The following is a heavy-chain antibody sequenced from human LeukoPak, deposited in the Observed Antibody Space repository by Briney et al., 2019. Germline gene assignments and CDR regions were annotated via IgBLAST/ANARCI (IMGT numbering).Heavy chain of an antibody. Sequence: SETLSLTCTVSGGSISSGRYYWSWIRQPAGKGLEWIGRIYTSGSTNYNPSLKSRVTISVDTSKNQFSLKLSSVTAADTAVYYYARASCGGDCYSFYYYYYMDVWGKGTTVTVSS. CDR3: ARASCGGDCYSFYYYYYMDV. CDR1: GGSISSGRYY. D-gene: IGHD2-21*01. CDR2: IYTSGST. J-gene: IGHJ6*03. V-gene: IGHV4-61*02.